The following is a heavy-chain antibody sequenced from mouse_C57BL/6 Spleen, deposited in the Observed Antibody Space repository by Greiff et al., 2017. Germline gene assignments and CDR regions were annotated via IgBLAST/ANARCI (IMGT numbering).Heavy chain of an antibody. Sequence: VQLQQSGPGLVKPSQSLSLTCSVTGYSITSGYYWNWIRQFPGNKLEWMGYISYDGSNNYNPSLKNRISITRDTSKNQFFLKLNSVTTEDTATYYCARGDYDGDYWGQGTTLTVSS. CDR1: GYSITSGYY. CDR2: ISYDGSN. CDR3: ARGDYDGDY. J-gene: IGHJ2*01. D-gene: IGHD2-4*01. V-gene: IGHV3-6*01.